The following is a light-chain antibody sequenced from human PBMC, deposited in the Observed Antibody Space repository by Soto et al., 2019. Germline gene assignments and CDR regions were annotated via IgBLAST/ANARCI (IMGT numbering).Light chain of an antibody. Sequence: QSALTQPRSVSGSPGQSVTISCTGTSSDVGDYNYVSWYQPYPGKAPKLVIYDVSKRPSGVPDRFSGSKSGNTASLTISGLQAEDEADYSCCSFAGSYTFWVFGGGTKLTVL. CDR2: DVS. CDR1: SSDVGDYNY. J-gene: IGLJ3*02. V-gene: IGLV2-11*01. CDR3: CSFAGSYTFWV.